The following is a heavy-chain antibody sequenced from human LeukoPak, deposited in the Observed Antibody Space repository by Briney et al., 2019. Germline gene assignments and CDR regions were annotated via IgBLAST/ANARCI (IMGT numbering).Heavy chain of an antibody. CDR2: ITSSGNTI. Sequence: GGSLRLSCAASGFTFSSYEMNWVRQAPGKGLEWGSYITSSGNTIYYADSVKGRFTISRDNAKNSLYLQMNSLRAEDTAVYYCARLTTMTTTGGPFDYWGQGTLVTVSS. J-gene: IGHJ4*02. CDR3: ARLTTMTTTGGPFDY. CDR1: GFTFSSYE. V-gene: IGHV3-48*03. D-gene: IGHD4-17*01.